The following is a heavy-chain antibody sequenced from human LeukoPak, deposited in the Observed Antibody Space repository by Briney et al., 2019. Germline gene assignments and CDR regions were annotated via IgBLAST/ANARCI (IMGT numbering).Heavy chain of an antibody. CDR1: GFTSSSYA. D-gene: IGHD2-15*01. Sequence: GGSLRLSCAASGFTSSSYAMSWVRQAPGKGLEWVSAISGSGGSTYYADSVKGRFTISRDNSKNTLYLQMNSLRAEDTAVYYCAKQGSIVVVLSWFDPWGQGTLVTVSS. V-gene: IGHV3-23*01. J-gene: IGHJ5*02. CDR3: AKQGSIVVVLSWFDP. CDR2: ISGSGGST.